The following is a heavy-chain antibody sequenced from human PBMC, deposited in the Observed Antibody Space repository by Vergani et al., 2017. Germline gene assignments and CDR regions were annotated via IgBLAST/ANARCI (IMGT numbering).Heavy chain of an antibody. CDR2: IYYSGST. V-gene: IGHV4-39*01. J-gene: IGHJ6*02. CDR3: ARQYYDGAGTRPMDV. CDR1: GGSISSSSYY. D-gene: IGHD3-10*01. Sequence: QLQLQESGPGLVKPSETLSLTCTVSGGSISSSSYYWGWIRQPPGKGLEWIGSIYYSGSTYYNPSLKSRVTISVDTSKNQFSLKLSSVTAADTAVYYGARQYYDGAGTRPMDVWGQGTTVTVSS.